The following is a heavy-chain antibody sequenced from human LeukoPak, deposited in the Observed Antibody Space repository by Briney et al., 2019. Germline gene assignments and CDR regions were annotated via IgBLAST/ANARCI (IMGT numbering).Heavy chain of an antibody. CDR2: IYSGGST. CDR1: GFTVSSNY. Sequence: GGSLRLSCAASGFTVSSNYMSWVRQAPGKGLEWVSVIYSGGSTYYADSVKGRFTISRDNSKNTLYLQMNSLRAEDTAVYYCARAPGRYFDWLGDAFDIWGQGTMVTVSS. J-gene: IGHJ3*02. V-gene: IGHV3-66*01. CDR3: ARAPGRYFDWLGDAFDI. D-gene: IGHD3-9*01.